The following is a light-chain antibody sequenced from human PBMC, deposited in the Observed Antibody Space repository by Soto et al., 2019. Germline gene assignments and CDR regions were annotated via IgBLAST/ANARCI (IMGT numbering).Light chain of an antibody. V-gene: IGKV3-15*01. CDR2: GAS. CDR1: QSVSSN. J-gene: IGKJ5*01. CDR3: QQYNNWHPIN. Sequence: ELVMTQSPATLSVSPGERATLSCRASQSVSSNLAWYQQKPGQAPRPLIYGASTRATGIPARFSGSGSGTEFTLTISSLQSEDFAGYYCQQYNNWHPINFGQGTRLEIK.